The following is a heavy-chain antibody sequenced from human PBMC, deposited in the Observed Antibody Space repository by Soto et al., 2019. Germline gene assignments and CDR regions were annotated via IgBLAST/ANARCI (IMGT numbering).Heavy chain of an antibody. V-gene: IGHV1-46*01. CDR2: INPSGGST. CDR1: GYTFTSYY. D-gene: IGHD2-15*01. CDR3: AREDGVVVDATQDAFDI. J-gene: IGHJ3*02. Sequence: ASVKVSCKASGYTFTSYYMHWVRQAPGQGLEWMGIINPSGGSTSYAQKFQGRVTMTRDTSTSTVYMELSSLRSEDTAVYYCAREDGVVVDATQDAFDIWGQGTMVTVSS.